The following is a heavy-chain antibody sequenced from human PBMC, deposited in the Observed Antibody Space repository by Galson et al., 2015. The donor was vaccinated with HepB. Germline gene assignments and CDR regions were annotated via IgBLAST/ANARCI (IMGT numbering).Heavy chain of an antibody. J-gene: IGHJ4*02. CDR1: GYTLTELS. D-gene: IGHD2-15*01. CDR2: FDPEDGET. CDR3: ATDRRSGGRFGRMRYGY. Sequence: SVKVSCKVSGYTLTELSMHWVRQAPGKGLEWMGGFDPEDGETIYAQKFQGRVTMTEDTSTDTAYMELSSLRSEDTAVYYCATDRRSGGRFGRMRYGYWGQGTLVTVSS. V-gene: IGHV1-24*01.